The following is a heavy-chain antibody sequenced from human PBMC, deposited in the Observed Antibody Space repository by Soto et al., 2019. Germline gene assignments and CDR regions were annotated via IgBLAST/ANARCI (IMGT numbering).Heavy chain of an antibody. CDR1: GDSISRSHW. Sequence: QVQLQESGPGLVRPSGALSVTCAVSGDSISRSHWWSWVRQSPGKGLEWIGEISHSGITNYNPSLKSRGTISGDKSKNQLSLKLTSVTAAATAVYYCARVRYDRSGFDHWGQGTLVSVSS. CDR3: ARVRYDRSGFDH. CDR2: ISHSGIT. D-gene: IGHD3-22*01. J-gene: IGHJ4*02. V-gene: IGHV4-4*02.